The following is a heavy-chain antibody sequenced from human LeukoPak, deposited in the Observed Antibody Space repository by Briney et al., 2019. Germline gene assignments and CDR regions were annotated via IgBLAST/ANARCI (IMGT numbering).Heavy chain of an antibody. CDR3: ARLLGYYDSSGYHNWFDP. CDR2: INHSGST. Sequence: SETLSLTCAVYGGSFSGYYWSWIRQPPGKGLEWIGEINHSGSTYYNPSLKSRVTISVDTSKNQFSLKLSSVTAADTAVYYCARLLGYYDSSGYHNWFDPWGLGTLVTVSS. D-gene: IGHD3-22*01. CDR1: GGSFSGYY. J-gene: IGHJ5*02. V-gene: IGHV4-34*01.